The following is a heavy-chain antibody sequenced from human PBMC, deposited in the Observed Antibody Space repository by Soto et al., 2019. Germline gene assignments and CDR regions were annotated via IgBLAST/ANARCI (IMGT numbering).Heavy chain of an antibody. D-gene: IGHD6-19*01. V-gene: IGHV4-31*01. CDR2: VYYTGST. J-gene: IGHJ1*01. Sequence: QVQLQESGPGLVKPSQTLSLTCTVSGGSISSGGYYCSWIRQYPGLGLEWIGAVYYTGSTYYKRPLKSLVTMSVDTSKNQFSLMLNSVTAADTAVYYCAREDSRGWYGYFKHWGQGTLVTVSS. CDR1: GGSISSGGYY. CDR3: AREDSRGWYGYFKH.